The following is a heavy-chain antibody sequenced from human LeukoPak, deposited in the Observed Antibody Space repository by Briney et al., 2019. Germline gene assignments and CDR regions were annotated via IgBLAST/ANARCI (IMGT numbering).Heavy chain of an antibody. Sequence: GASVKVSCKASGYTFTSYGISWVRQAPGQGLEWMGWISAYNGNTNYAQKLQGRVTMTTDTSTSTAYMELRSLRSDDTAVYYCARDSAAYMYGFVGFWGQGTLVTVSS. V-gene: IGHV1-18*01. CDR2: ISAYNGNT. CDR3: ARDSAAYMYGFVGF. J-gene: IGHJ4*02. CDR1: GYTFTSYG. D-gene: IGHD3-10*01.